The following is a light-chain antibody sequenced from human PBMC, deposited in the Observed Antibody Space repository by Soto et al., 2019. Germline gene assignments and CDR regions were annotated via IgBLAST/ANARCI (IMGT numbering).Light chain of an antibody. V-gene: IGLV2-14*01. CDR3: SSYTSSSTYV. J-gene: IGLJ1*01. CDR1: SSDVGGYKY. CDR2: EVG. Sequence: QSALTQPASVSGSPGQSITMSCTGTSSDVGGYKYVSWYQQHPGKAPKLMIYEVGNRPSGVSNRFSGSKSDNTASLAISGLQADDEADYYCSSYTSSSTYVFGTGTKLTVL.